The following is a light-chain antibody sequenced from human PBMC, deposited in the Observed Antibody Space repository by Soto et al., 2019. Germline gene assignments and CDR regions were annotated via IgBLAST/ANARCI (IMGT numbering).Light chain of an antibody. CDR1: QTISSW. CDR2: KAS. V-gene: IGKV1-5*03. J-gene: IGKJ1*01. Sequence: QSPSTLSGSVGDRVTITCRASQTISSWLAWYQQKPGKAPKLLIYKASTLKSGVPSRFSGSGSGTEFTLTISSLQPDDFATYYCQHYNSYSEAFGRGTKVHIK. CDR3: QHYNSYSEA.